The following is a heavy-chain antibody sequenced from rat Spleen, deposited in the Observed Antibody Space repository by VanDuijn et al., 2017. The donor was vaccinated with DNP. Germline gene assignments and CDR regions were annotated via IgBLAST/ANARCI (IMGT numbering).Heavy chain of an antibody. V-gene: IGHV5-34*01. CDR2: ISSSSSYI. CDR1: GFTFSNYG. J-gene: IGHJ2*01. D-gene: IGHD1-9*01. CDR3: ARRGGTTGITLFDY. Sequence: EVQLVESGGGLVQPGRSLKLSCLASGFTFSNYGMNWIRQAPGKGLEWVASISSSSSYIYYADTVKGRFTISRENAKNTLYLQMTSLRSEDTALYYCARRGGTTGITLFDYWGQGVMVTVSS.